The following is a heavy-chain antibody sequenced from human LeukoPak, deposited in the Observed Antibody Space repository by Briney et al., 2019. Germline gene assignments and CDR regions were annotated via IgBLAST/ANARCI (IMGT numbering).Heavy chain of an antibody. V-gene: IGHV1-69*04. J-gene: IGHJ4*02. CDR1: GGTFSSYA. Sequence: GASVTVSCKASGGTFSSYAISWVRQAPGQGLEWMGRIIPILGIANYAQKFQGRVTITADKSTSTAYMELSSLRSEDTAVYYCARGSYLSWNYWGQGTLVTVSS. D-gene: IGHD1-26*01. CDR2: IIPILGIA. CDR3: ARGSYLSWNY.